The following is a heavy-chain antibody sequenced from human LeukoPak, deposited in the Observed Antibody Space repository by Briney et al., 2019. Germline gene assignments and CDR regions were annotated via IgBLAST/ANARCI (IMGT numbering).Heavy chain of an antibody. Sequence: GGSLRLSCAASGFTFSSYSMNWVRQAPGKGLEWVSSISSTTSYIYYADSVKGRFTISRDNAKNSLYLQMNSLRAEDTAVYYCARDAPELVRNNWFDPWGQGTLVTVSS. CDR3: ARDAPELVRNNWFDP. CDR1: GFTFSSYS. CDR2: ISSTTSYI. J-gene: IGHJ5*02. D-gene: IGHD6-6*01. V-gene: IGHV3-21*01.